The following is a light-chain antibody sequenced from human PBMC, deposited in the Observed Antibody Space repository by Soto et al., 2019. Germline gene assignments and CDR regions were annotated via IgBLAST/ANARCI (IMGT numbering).Light chain of an antibody. V-gene: IGKV3-15*01. Sequence: DIVLTQSPATLSVSPGDTVTLSCRASESLFGFLAWYQQKPGQAPRLLMYGVSTRATGIPARFSGGGSATDCTLTISSLLSEDSALYFCQSYNDWPFASGLGTRLEI. CDR1: ESLFGF. J-gene: IGKJ2*01. CDR3: QSYNDWPFA. CDR2: GVS.